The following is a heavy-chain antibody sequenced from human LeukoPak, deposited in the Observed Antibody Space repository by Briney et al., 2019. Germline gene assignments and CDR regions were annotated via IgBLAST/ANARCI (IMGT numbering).Heavy chain of an antibody. CDR1: GDSVSSNSAA. Sequence: SQTLSLTCDISGDSVSSNSAAWNWTRPSPSRGLDWLGRTYYRSKWYNDYAISVKSRITFTPDTSKNQFSLQLNSVTPEDTAVYYCARVKDSSGWFFDYCGQGTLVTVSS. CDR2: TYYRSKWYN. V-gene: IGHV6-1*01. CDR3: ARVKDSSGWFFDY. J-gene: IGHJ4*02. D-gene: IGHD6-19*01.